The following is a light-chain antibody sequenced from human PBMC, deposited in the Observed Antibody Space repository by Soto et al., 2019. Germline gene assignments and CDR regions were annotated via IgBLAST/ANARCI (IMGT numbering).Light chain of an antibody. V-gene: IGKV3-20*01. CDR1: QTVSSNH. CDR2: GAS. CDR3: QQYGSSPPWT. J-gene: IGKJ1*01. Sequence: EIVLTQSPGTLSLSPGERATLSCRASQTVSSNHLAWYQQKPGQAPRLLIYGASSRPTGIPDRFSGSGSGTAFTLTISRLEPEDFAVYYCQQYGSSPPWTFGQGTKVEVK.